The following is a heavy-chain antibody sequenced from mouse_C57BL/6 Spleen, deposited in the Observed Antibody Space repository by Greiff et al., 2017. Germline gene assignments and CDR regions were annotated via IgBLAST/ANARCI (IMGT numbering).Heavy chain of an antibody. Sequence: QVQLKQSGAELVRPGTSVKMSCKASGYTFTNYWIGWAKQRPGHGLEWIGDIYPGGGYTNYNEKFKGKATLTADKSSSTAYMQFSSLTSEDSAIYYCARWAGTSYFDYWGQGTTLTVSS. CDR3: ARWAGTSYFDY. V-gene: IGHV1-63*01. J-gene: IGHJ2*01. CDR1: GYTFTNYW. CDR2: IYPGGGYT. D-gene: IGHD4-1*01.